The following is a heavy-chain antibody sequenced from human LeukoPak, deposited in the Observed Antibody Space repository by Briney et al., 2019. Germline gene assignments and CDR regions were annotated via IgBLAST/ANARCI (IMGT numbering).Heavy chain of an antibody. CDR1: GGTFSSYA. Sequence: VASVKVSCKASGGTFSSYAISWVRQAPGQGLEWMGAIIPIFGTANYAQKFQGRVTITADESTSTAYMELSSLRSEDTAVYYCTRGSGGSYHSGIHYWGQGTLVTVSS. CDR3: TRGSGGSYHSGIHY. D-gene: IGHD1-26*01. V-gene: IGHV1-69*01. CDR2: IIPIFGTA. J-gene: IGHJ4*02.